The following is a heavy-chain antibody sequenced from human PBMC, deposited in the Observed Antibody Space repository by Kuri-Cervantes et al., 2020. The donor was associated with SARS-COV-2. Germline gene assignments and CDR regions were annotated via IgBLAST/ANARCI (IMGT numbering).Heavy chain of an antibody. D-gene: IGHD2-21*01. CDR3: AKDRVGVQDF. CDR2: ISHDGKNK. Sequence: GESLKISCAASGFNFSRTDMHWVRQAPGKGLEWVAVISHDGKNKKYIAPEKGRFTTSRDNYQTTLYLHMKRLRSEDTAMYYCAKDRVGVQDFWGQGTLVTVSS. V-gene: IGHV3-30*18. J-gene: IGHJ4*02. CDR1: GFNFSRTD.